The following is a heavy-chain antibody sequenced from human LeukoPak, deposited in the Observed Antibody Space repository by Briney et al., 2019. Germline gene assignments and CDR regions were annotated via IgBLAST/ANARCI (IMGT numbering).Heavy chain of an antibody. J-gene: IGHJ4*02. CDR2: MFYSGST. D-gene: IGHD6-19*01. CDR3: ARVGQWQYYFDY. CDR1: GDSFRSHY. Sequence: PSETLSLTCTVSGDSFRSHYWSWIRQPPGKALEWFGYMFYSGSTNYNPSLKSRVTISVDTSKNQFSLQLNSVTAADTAMYYCARVGQWQYYFDYWGQGTQVTVSS. V-gene: IGHV4-59*11.